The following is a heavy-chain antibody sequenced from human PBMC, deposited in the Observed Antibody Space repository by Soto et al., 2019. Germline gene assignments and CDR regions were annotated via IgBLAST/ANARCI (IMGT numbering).Heavy chain of an antibody. CDR1: GFTFSNCA. V-gene: IGHV3-23*01. Sequence: EVQLLESGGDLVQPGGSLRLSCAASGFTFSNCAMSWVRQAPGKGLEWISAISGSGGTYYADSVKGRFTVSRDNSKNTLYLHMNSLRAEDTALYYCARDATYSNSWADFDSWGQGTLVTVTS. CDR3: ARDATYSNSWADFDS. J-gene: IGHJ4*02. CDR2: ISGSGGT. D-gene: IGHD4-4*01.